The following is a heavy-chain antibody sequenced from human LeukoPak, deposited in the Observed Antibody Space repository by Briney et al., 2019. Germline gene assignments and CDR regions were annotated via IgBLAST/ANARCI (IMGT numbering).Heavy chain of an antibody. D-gene: IGHD2-15*01. V-gene: IGHV3-30*02. CDR3: AKGGRHGHSSYERGYFDF. Sequence: GGSLRLSCAASGFTFSNFDMHWVRQAPGKGLEWVASIQYSGSKKYYVDSVEGGFTISRDNSKNTLYVQMNSLRTEDTAVYYCAKGGRHGHSSYERGYFDFWGQGTLVTVPS. J-gene: IGHJ4*02. CDR1: GFTFSNFD. CDR2: IQYSGSKK.